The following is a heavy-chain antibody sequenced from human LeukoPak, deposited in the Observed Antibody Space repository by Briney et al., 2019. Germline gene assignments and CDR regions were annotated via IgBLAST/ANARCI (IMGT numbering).Heavy chain of an antibody. CDR3: ARDPLSTVAGTSFDY. CDR2: ISAYNGNT. CDR1: GYTFTSYG. J-gene: IGHJ4*02. V-gene: IGHV1-18*01. D-gene: IGHD6-19*01. Sequence: EASVKVSCKASGYTFTSYGISWARQAPGQGLEWMGWISAYNGNTNYAQKLQGRVTMTTDTSTSTAYMELRSLRSDDTAVYYCARDPLSTVAGTSFDYWGQGTLVTVSS.